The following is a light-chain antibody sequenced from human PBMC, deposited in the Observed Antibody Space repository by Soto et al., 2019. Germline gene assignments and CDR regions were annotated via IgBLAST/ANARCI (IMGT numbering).Light chain of an antibody. J-gene: IGKJ4*01. CDR1: QGIKNY. CDR2: DAS. CDR3: HQYDNLPLT. V-gene: IGKV1-33*01. Sequence: DIQMTQSPSSLSASVGDRVTITCQASQGIKNYLNWYQQKSGKAPKLLIYDASDLETGVPSRFSGSGSGTDFTFPINSLQPEDIATYYCHQYDNLPLTFAEGPRWIS.